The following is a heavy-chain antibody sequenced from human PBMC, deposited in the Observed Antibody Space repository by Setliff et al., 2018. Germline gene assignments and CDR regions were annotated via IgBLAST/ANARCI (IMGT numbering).Heavy chain of an antibody. V-gene: IGHV3-74*01. CDR2: IESDGSNP. D-gene: IGHD3-22*01. CDR3: AKDRSRDYDDSSGYDH. CDR1: GFTFSRYW. Sequence: GGSLRLSCAASGFTFSRYWMHWVRQAPGKGLLWVSLIESDGSNPGYADSLRGRFTISRDNAKNMLYLQMNRLRAEDTALYYCAKDRSRDYDDSSGYDHWGQGTLVTVSS. J-gene: IGHJ4*02.